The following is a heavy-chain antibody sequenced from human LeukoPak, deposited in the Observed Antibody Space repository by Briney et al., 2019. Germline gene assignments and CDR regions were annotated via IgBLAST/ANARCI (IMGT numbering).Heavy chain of an antibody. CDR1: GFTFSNNE. J-gene: IGHJ4*02. Sequence: GRSLRLSCAASGFTFSNNEMNWVRQAPGKGLEWVSYMSRGGNTIYYSDSVKGRFTISRDTAENSLSLQMNSLRAEDTAVYYCARNTGYSYGYFDYWGQGTLVTVSS. CDR2: MSRGGNTI. V-gene: IGHV3-48*03. D-gene: IGHD5-18*01. CDR3: ARNTGYSYGYFDY.